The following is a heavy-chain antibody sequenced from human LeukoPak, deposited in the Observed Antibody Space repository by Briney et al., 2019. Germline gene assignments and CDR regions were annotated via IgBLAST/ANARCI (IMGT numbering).Heavy chain of an antibody. CDR1: GFTPSIYW. J-gene: IGHJ4*02. CDR2: IKKGGSKK. CDR3: ARDLSEFDY. V-gene: IGHV3-7*01. Sequence: GGSLRLSCAASGFTPSIYWMSCGSQAPGTGREWVANIKKGGSKKDYVDSVKGRLTISRDNAKNSLYLQMNSLRAEDTAVYYCARDLSEFDYWGQGTLVTVSS. D-gene: IGHD3-16*02.